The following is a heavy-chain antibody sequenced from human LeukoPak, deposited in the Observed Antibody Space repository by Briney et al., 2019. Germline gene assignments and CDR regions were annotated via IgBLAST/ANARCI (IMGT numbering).Heavy chain of an antibody. V-gene: IGHV1-69*04. CDR2: IIPILGIA. J-gene: IGHJ6*02. D-gene: IGHD3-10*01. CDR1: GYSFTDYY. Sequence: GASVKVSCKASGYSFTDYYMHWVRQAPGQGLEWMGRIIPILGIANYAQKFQGRVTITADKSTSTAYMELSSLRSEDTAVYYCARVVKRDRGARNYYYGMDVWGQGTTVTVSS. CDR3: ARVVKRDRGARNYYYGMDV.